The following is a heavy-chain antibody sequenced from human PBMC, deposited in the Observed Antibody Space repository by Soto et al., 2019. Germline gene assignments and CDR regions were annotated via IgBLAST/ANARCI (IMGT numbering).Heavy chain of an antibody. D-gene: IGHD3-10*01. CDR3: AKYIRYFDY. Sequence: PGGSLRLSCAVSGFTFSGYAMTWVRQAPGKGLEWVSTITTTGGSTYYADSVKGRFTISRDNSKNTLYLQMNSLRVEDTAVYYCAKYIRYFDYLGQGTLVTVSS. CDR2: ITTTGGST. J-gene: IGHJ4*02. CDR1: GFTFSGYA. V-gene: IGHV3-23*01.